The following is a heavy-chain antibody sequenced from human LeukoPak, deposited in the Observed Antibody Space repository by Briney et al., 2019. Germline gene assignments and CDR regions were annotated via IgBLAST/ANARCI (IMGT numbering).Heavy chain of an antibody. V-gene: IGHV1-69*04. CDR3: ASGIAAAGRGYWYFDL. CDR1: GGTFSSYA. CDR2: IIPILGIA. Sequence: ASVKVSCKASGGTFSSYAISWVRQAPGQGLEWMGRIIPILGIANYAQKFQGRVTITADESTSTAYMELSSLRSEDTAVYYCASGIAAAGRGYWYFDLWGRGTLVTVSS. D-gene: IGHD6-13*01. J-gene: IGHJ2*01.